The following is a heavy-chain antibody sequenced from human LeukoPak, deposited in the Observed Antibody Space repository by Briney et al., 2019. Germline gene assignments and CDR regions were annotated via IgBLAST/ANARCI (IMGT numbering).Heavy chain of an antibody. V-gene: IGHV4-34*01. Sequence: SETLSLTCAVYGGSFSGYYWSWLRQPPGKGLEWIGEINHSGSTNYNPSLKSRVTISVDTSKNQFSLKLSSVTAADTAVYYCARHYSSSSSSDYWGQGTLVTVSS. CDR3: ARHYSSSSSSDY. J-gene: IGHJ4*02. D-gene: IGHD6-6*01. CDR2: INHSGST. CDR1: GGSFSGYY.